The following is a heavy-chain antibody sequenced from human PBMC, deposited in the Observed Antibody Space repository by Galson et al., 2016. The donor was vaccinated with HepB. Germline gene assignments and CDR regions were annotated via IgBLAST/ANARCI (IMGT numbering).Heavy chain of an antibody. CDR1: GFTVSSNY. CDR3: VRGSLGLRFFDY. J-gene: IGHJ4*01. D-gene: IGHD3-3*01. V-gene: IGHV3-66*01. CDR2: IYSGGTT. Sequence: SLRLSCAASGFTVSSNYMSWVRQAPGKGLEWVSVIYSGGTTYYADSVMSRFTISRDNAKNTLYLQMNSLRAEDAAVYYCVRGSLGLRFFDYWGQGTLVTVSS.